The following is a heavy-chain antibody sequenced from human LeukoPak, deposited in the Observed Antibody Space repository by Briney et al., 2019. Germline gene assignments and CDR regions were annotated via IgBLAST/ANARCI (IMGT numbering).Heavy chain of an antibody. CDR3: AKDRVGGYCSSTSCYTHLDFDY. CDR2: ISGSGGST. CDR1: GFTFSSYA. Sequence: PGGSLRLSCAASGFTFSSYAMSWVRQAPGKGLEWVSAISGSGGSTYYADSVKGRFTISRDNSKNTLYLQMNSLRAEDTAVYYCAKDRVGGYCSSTSCYTHLDFDYWGQGTLVTVSS. J-gene: IGHJ4*02. V-gene: IGHV3-23*01. D-gene: IGHD2-2*02.